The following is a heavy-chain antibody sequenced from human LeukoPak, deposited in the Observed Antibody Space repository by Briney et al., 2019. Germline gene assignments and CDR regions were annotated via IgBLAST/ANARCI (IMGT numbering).Heavy chain of an antibody. CDR3: ARHPSTYYYDSSGYKRYYYYGMDV. Sequence: PSETLSLTCTVSGGSISSYYWSWVRQPPGKGLEWIGYIYYSGSTNYSPSLKSRVTISVDTSKNQFSLKLSSVTAADTAVYYRARHPSTYYYDSSGYKRYYYYGMDVWGQGTTVTVSS. D-gene: IGHD3-22*01. CDR1: GGSISSYY. J-gene: IGHJ6*02. CDR2: IYYSGST. V-gene: IGHV4-59*08.